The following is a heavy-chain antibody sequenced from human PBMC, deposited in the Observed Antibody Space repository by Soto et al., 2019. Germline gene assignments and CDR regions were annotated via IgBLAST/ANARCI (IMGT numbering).Heavy chain of an antibody. D-gene: IGHD6-6*01. CDR3: AKALGSLEYSSLPSPFDS. V-gene: IGHV3-30*10. J-gene: IGHJ4*02. CDR2: ISYDGRNT. CDR1: GFTFSDYA. Sequence: QVQLVDSGGGVVQPGRSLRLSCAASGFTFSDYAMHWVRQAPGKGLQWVAFISYDGRNTYHTDSVQGRFTISRNNSKNTLSLQMTSPRADDTAIYYCAKALGSLEYSSLPSPFDSWGQGTLVTVSS.